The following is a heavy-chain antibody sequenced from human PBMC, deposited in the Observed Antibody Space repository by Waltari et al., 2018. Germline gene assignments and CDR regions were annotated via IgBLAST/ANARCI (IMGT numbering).Heavy chain of an antibody. CDR2: IWHDGSNE. CDR1: GFTFSRFG. V-gene: IGHV3-33*01. CDR3: ASQSTTLFDY. J-gene: IGHJ4*02. Sequence: QVQLVESGGGVVQPGRSLRLSCAASGFTFSRFGMPWVRQAPGKGLGWVAVIWHDGSNEYYVDSVKGRFTISRDNSKNTLYLQMNSLRAEDSAVYYCASQSTTLFDYWGQGTLVTVSS. D-gene: IGHD2-15*01.